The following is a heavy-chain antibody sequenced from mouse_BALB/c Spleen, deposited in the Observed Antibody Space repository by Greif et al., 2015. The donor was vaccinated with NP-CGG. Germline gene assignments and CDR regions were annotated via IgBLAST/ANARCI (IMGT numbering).Heavy chain of an antibody. CDR1: GYTFTSYW. V-gene: IGHV1-7*01. J-gene: IGHJ2*01. Sequence: QVQLQQSGAELAKPGASVKMSCKASGYTFTSYWMHWVKQRPGQGLEWVGYINPSTGYTEYNQKSKDKATLTADKSSSTAYMQLSSLTSEDSAVYYCARRTTPTYFDYWGQGTTLTVSS. D-gene: IGHD1-2*01. CDR3: ARRTTPTYFDY. CDR2: INPSTGYT.